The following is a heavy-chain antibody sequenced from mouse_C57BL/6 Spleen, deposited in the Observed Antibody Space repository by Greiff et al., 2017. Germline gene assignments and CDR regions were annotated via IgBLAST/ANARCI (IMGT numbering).Heavy chain of an antibody. V-gene: IGHV1-59*01. CDR3: AGTTVVAPFDY. CDR1: GYTFTSYW. D-gene: IGHD1-1*01. J-gene: IGHJ2*01. CDR2: IDPSDSYT. Sequence: QVQLKQPGAELVRPGTSVKLSCKASGYTFTSYWMHWVKQRPGQGLEWIGVIDPSDSYTNYNQKFKGKATLTVDTSSSTAYMQLSSLTSEDSAVYYCAGTTVVAPFDYWGQGTTLTVSS.